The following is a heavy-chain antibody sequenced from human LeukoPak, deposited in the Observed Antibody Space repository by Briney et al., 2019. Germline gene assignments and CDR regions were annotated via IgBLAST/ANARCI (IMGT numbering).Heavy chain of an antibody. CDR1: GFSFGDYA. D-gene: IGHD3-10*01. Sequence: GGSLRLSCTASGFSFGDYAMSWVRQAPGEGLAGVGFIRSKAYGGTTEYAASVKGRFSISRDDSKSIAYLQMNSLKTEDTAVYYCTRDDGSGSYRRYYFDYWGQGTLVTVSS. CDR2: IRSKAYGGTT. V-gene: IGHV3-49*04. J-gene: IGHJ4*02. CDR3: TRDDGSGSYRRYYFDY.